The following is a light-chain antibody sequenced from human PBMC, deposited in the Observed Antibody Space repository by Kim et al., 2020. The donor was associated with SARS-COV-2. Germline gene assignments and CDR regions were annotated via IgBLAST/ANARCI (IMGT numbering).Light chain of an antibody. V-gene: IGLV4-69*01. J-gene: IGLJ3*02. Sequence: SVKLTCTLSSGHSSYAIAWHQQQPEKGPRYLMKVDSDGSHSKGDGIPDRFSGSSSGAERYLTISSLQSEDEADYYCQTWGSGIRVFGGGTKVTVL. CDR2: VDSDGSH. CDR1: SGHSSYA. CDR3: QTWGSGIRV.